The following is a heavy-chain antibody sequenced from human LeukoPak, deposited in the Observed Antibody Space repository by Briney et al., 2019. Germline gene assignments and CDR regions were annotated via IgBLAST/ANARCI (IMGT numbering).Heavy chain of an antibody. CDR1: GYTFTSYD. J-gene: IGHJ4*02. D-gene: IGHD3-16*02. Sequence: ASVKVSCKASGYTFTSYDINWVRQASGQGLGWMGWMNPNSGNTGYAQKFQGRVTMTRNTSISTAYMELSSLRSEGTAVYYCARLGYYDYIWGSYRYTELDYWGQGTLVTVSS. V-gene: IGHV1-8*01. CDR3: ARLGYYDYIWGSYRYTELDY. CDR2: MNPNSGNT.